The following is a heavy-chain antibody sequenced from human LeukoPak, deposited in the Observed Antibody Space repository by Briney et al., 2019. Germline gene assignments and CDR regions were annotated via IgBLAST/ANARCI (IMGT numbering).Heavy chain of an antibody. V-gene: IGHV3-7*01. CDR3: VRDKGGRSGAIYYDAFDV. J-gene: IGHJ3*01. Sequence: GGSLRLSCAASGFTLNTYCMIWVRQAPGKGREWVANIYQGGSTKYYVDSLKGRFTISRDNAKNSLYLQMNSLRAEDTAVYYCVRDKGGRSGAIYYDAFDVWGQGTMVTVSS. CDR2: IYQGGSTK. CDR1: GFTLNTYC. D-gene: IGHD1-26*01.